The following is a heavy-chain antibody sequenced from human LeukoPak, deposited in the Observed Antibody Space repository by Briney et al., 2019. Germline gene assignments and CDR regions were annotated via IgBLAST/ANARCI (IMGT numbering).Heavy chain of an antibody. CDR3: ARFTPQGYGWGGYNRFDP. Sequence: SETLSLTCAVYGDSISGYYWSWIRQPPGEGLEWIGEINHNGVTNYNPSLKSRVTISLDTSKNQFSLNLTSVTAADTAVYYCARFTPQGYGWGGYNRFDPWGQGTLVTVSS. V-gene: IGHV4-34*01. CDR1: GDSISGYY. D-gene: IGHD5-24*01. CDR2: INHNGVT. J-gene: IGHJ5*02.